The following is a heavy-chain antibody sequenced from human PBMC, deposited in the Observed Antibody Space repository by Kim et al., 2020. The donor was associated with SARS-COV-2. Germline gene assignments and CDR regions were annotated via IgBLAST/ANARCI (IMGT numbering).Heavy chain of an antibody. V-gene: IGHV3-9*01. D-gene: IGHD3-10*01. J-gene: IGHJ1*01. CDR3: AKTGARYYYYFQH. Sequence: SADSGKGRFTNSGDNAKSSRYLQMNSLRAEDTALYYCAKTGARYYYYFQHWGQGTLVTVSS.